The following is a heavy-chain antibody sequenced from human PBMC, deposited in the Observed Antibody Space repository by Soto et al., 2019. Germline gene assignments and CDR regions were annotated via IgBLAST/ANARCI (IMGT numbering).Heavy chain of an antibody. D-gene: IGHD6-6*01. CDR3: AREGYTSSSIHSFLDS. CDR1: GGTFSSYG. CDR2: IIPFLGTT. V-gene: IGHV1-69*10. J-gene: IGHJ4*02. Sequence: SVKVSCKASGGTFSSYGISWVRQAPGQGLEWMGRIIPFLGTTNYAQNFQDRLTVTADTSTNTAFMELSSLRSDDTAVYYCAREGYTSSSIHSFLDSWGQGTLVTAPQ.